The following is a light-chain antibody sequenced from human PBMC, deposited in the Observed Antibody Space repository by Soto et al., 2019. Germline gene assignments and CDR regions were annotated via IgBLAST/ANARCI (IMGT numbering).Light chain of an antibody. CDR2: AAS. Sequence: AIQMTQSPSSLSASVGDRVTITCRASQGIRNNLGWYQQKPGKAPKLLIYAASSLQSGVPPRFSGSGSGTDFTLTISSPQPEDFATYYCLQHYKYPRTFGQGTKVEIK. J-gene: IGKJ1*01. CDR3: LQHYKYPRT. V-gene: IGKV1-6*01. CDR1: QGIRNN.